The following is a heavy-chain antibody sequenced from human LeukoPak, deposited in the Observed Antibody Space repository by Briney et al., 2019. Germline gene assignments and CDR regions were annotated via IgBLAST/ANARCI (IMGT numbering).Heavy chain of an antibody. CDR2: IIPNSGGT. J-gene: IGHJ4*02. V-gene: IGHV1-2*02. Sequence: ASVKVSCKASGYTFTDYYMHWVRQAPGQGLEWMGGIIPNSGGTNYAQRFQGRVTMTRDTSISTAYMELSRLTSDDTAVYYCARQYAFGSGSYYAYWGQGTLVTVSS. CDR1: GYTFTDYY. CDR3: ARQYAFGSGSYYAY. D-gene: IGHD3-10*01.